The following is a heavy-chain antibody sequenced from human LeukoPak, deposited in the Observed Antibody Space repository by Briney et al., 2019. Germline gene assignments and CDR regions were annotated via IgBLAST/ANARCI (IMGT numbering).Heavy chain of an antibody. CDR2: INHRGST. V-gene: IGHV4-34*01. J-gene: IGHJ5*02. CDR3: ARDVSITMVRGVIIRGRWFDP. Sequence: PSETLSLTCAVYGGSFSGYYWSWIRQPQGKGLEWIGEINHRGSTNYNPSLKSRVTISVDTSKNQFSLKLSSVTAADTAVYYCARDVSITMVRGVIIRGRWFDPWGQGTLVTVFS. CDR1: GGSFSGYY. D-gene: IGHD3-10*01.